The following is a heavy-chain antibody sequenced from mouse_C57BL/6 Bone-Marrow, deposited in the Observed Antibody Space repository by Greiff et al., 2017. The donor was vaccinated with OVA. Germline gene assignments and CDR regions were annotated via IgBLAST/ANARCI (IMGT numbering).Heavy chain of an antibody. V-gene: IGHV1-54*01. D-gene: IGHD3-1*01. CDR1: GYAFTNYL. Sequence: QVQLQQSGAELVRPGPSVKVSCKASGYAFTNYLIEWVKQRPGQGLEWIGVINPGSGGTNYNEKFKGKATLTADKSSSTAYMQLSSLTSEDSAVYFCARSGYYNYFDYWGQGTTLTVSS. CDR3: ARSGYYNYFDY. CDR2: INPGSGGT. J-gene: IGHJ2*01.